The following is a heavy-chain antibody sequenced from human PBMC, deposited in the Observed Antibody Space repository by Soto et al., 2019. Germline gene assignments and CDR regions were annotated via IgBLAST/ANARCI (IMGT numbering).Heavy chain of an antibody. CDR2: ISYDGSNK. V-gene: IGHV3-30*18. CDR3: AKDALSGYSYGYFDY. CDR1: GFTFSTYC. Sequence: XGSLTLSCGASGFTFSTYCKHWGRQAPGKGLEWVAVISYDGSNKYYADSVKGRFTISRDNSKNTLYLQMNSLRAEDTAVYYCAKDALSGYSYGYFDYWGQGTLVTVSS. J-gene: IGHJ4*02. D-gene: IGHD5-18*01.